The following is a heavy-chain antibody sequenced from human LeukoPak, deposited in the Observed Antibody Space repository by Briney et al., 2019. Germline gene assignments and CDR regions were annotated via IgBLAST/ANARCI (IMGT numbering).Heavy chain of an antibody. D-gene: IGHD3-22*01. CDR2: IIPIFGTA. CDR1: GYTFSSYA. V-gene: IGHV1-69*06. J-gene: IGHJ4*02. Sequence: ASVKVSCKASGYTFSSYAISWVRQAPGQGLEWMGGIIPIFGTANYAQKFQGRVTITADKSTSTAYMELSSLRSEDTAVYYCARDRGYYYDSSGYWTYWGQGTLVTVSS. CDR3: ARDRGYYYDSSGYWTY.